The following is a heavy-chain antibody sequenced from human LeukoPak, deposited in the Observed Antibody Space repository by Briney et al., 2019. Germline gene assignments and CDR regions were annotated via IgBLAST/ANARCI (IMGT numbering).Heavy chain of an antibody. V-gene: IGHV3-23*01. J-gene: IGHJ4*02. D-gene: IGHD3-22*01. Sequence: PGGSLRLSCAASGFTFGSYGMNWVRQAPGKGLEWVSGIGGVGGSRFYSDSVKGRFTISRDNSKHTLYLQMSSLRAEHTAVYYCAKQEGLGSVYFAYWGQGTLVPAPS. CDR2: IGGVGGSR. CDR1: GFTFGSYG. CDR3: AKQEGLGSVYFAY.